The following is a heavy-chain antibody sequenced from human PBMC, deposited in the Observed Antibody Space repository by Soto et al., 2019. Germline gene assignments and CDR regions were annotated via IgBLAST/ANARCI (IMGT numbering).Heavy chain of an antibody. CDR2: IDPSDSYT. Sequence: PGESLKISCKGSGYSFTSYWISWVRQMPGKGLEWMGRIDPSDSYTNYSPSFQGHVTISADKSISTAYLQWSSLKASDTAMYYCARSCRSTSCPYYYGMDVWGQATTVTVSS. D-gene: IGHD2-2*01. J-gene: IGHJ6*02. V-gene: IGHV5-10-1*01. CDR3: ARSCRSTSCPYYYGMDV. CDR1: GYSFTSYW.